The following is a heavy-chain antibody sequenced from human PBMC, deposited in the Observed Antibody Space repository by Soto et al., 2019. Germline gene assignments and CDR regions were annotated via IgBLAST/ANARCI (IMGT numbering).Heavy chain of an antibody. D-gene: IGHD3-3*01. CDR3: ARDPPLRFLEWLSPSYYFDY. CDR2: IWYDGSNK. Sequence: PGGSLRLSCAASGFTFSTAWMTWVRQAPGKGLEWVAVIWYDGSNKYYADSVKGRFTISRDNSKNTLYLQMNSLRAEDTAVYYCARDPPLRFLEWLSPSYYFDYWGQGTLVTVSS. V-gene: IGHV3-33*08. CDR1: GFTFSTAW. J-gene: IGHJ4*02.